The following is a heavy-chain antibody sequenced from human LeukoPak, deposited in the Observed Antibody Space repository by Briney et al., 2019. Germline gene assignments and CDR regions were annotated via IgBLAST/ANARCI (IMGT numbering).Heavy chain of an antibody. D-gene: IGHD1-26*01. CDR2: ISYDGSNK. Sequence: PGGSLGLSCAASGFTFSSYGMHWVRQAPGKGLEWVAVISYDGSNKYYADSVKGRFTISRDNSKNTLYLQMNSLRAEDTAVYYCAIIVGPHLNDYFDYWGQGTLVTVSS. V-gene: IGHV3-30*03. CDR3: AIIVGPHLNDYFDY. J-gene: IGHJ4*02. CDR1: GFTFSSYG.